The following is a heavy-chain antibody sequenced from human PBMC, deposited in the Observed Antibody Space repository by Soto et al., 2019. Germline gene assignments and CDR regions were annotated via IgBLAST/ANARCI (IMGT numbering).Heavy chain of an antibody. CDR1: GFSLTTSGVG. J-gene: IGHJ4*02. Sequence: QITLNESGPTVVRPTETLTLTCRFSGFSLTTSGVGVCWILQSPGKAPAWLALIDWDDDKRYSASLKSRLTITTDTSQNQVVSKVSNLDPTDTATYFCAHRVLRTVFGLVTTTAIYFDFWGQGTPVAVSS. D-gene: IGHD3-3*01. CDR2: IDWDDDK. CDR3: AHRVLRTVFGLVTTTAIYFDF. V-gene: IGHV2-5*02.